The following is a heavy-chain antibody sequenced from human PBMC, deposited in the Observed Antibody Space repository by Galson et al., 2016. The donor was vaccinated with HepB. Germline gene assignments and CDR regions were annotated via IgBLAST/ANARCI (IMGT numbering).Heavy chain of an antibody. D-gene: IGHD4-23*01. J-gene: IGHJ4*02. CDR1: GFTFSTYE. CDR2: ITTSGDT. CDR3: ARESGNFDAGYIYLDY. V-gene: IGHV3-13*01. Sequence: SLRLSCAASGFTFSTYELHWVRQISGIGLEWVSSITTSGDTYYAGSVKGRFTISRDNAKNSLYLQMNSLRAEDTALYFCARESGNFDAGYIYLDYWGQGTLVTASS.